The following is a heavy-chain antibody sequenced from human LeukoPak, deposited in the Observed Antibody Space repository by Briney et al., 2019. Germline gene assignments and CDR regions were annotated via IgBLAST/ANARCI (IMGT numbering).Heavy chain of an antibody. CDR1: GFTFSDYY. V-gene: IGHV3-11*01. J-gene: IGHJ5*02. CDR2: INIGGTNT. CDR3: ATDGAGFDT. Sequence: NAGGSLRLSCAASGFTFSDYYMSWIRQAPGEGLEWLSYINIGGTNTHYADSVKGRFTISRDNAKKSLYLEMNNLRAEDTAVYYCATDGAGFDTWGQGVLVTVSS.